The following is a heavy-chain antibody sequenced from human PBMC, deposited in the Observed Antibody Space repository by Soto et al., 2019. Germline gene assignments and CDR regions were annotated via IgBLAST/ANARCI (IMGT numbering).Heavy chain of an antibody. J-gene: IGHJ4*02. Sequence: SETLSLTCTVSGGSISSSSYYWGWIRQPPGKGLEWIGSIYYSGSTYYNPSLKSRVTISVDTSKNQFSLKLSSVTAADTAVYYCAQYSSGWYFRYWGQGTLVTVSS. CDR1: GGSISSSSYY. CDR3: AQYSSGWYFRY. D-gene: IGHD6-19*01. V-gene: IGHV4-39*01. CDR2: IYYSGST.